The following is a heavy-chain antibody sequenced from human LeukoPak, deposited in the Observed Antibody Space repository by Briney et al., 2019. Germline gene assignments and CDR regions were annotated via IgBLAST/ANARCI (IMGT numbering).Heavy chain of an antibody. Sequence: ASVKVSCKASGYTFTGYYMHWVRQAPGQGLEWMGWINPNSGGTNYAQKFQGRVTMTRDTSISTAYMELSRLRSDDTAVYYCGKSESLDWWGLPFGYWGQGTLVTVSS. CDR2: INPNSGGT. D-gene: IGHD2-15*01. CDR3: GKSESLDWWGLPFGY. J-gene: IGHJ4*02. CDR1: GYTFTGYY. V-gene: IGHV1-2*02.